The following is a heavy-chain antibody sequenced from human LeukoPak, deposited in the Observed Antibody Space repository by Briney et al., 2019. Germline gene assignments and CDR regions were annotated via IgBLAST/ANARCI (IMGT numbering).Heavy chain of an antibody. CDR1: GFTFSSYA. V-gene: IGHV3-23*01. CDR2: ISGSGGST. CDR3: ARGRTGYYPYYYGMDV. D-gene: IGHD3/OR15-3a*01. Sequence: PGGSLRLSCAASGFTFSSYAMSWVRQAPGKGLEWVSAISGSGGSTYYADSVKGRFTISRDNSKNTLYLQMNSLRAEDTAVYYCARGRTGYYPYYYGMDVWGQGTTVTVSS. J-gene: IGHJ6*02.